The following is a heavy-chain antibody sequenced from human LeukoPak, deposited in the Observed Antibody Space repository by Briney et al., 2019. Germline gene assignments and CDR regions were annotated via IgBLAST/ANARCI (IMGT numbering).Heavy chain of an antibody. CDR1: GYTFTDYY. CDR3: ARRGITMVRGRYYYMDV. CDR2: INPNSGGT. D-gene: IGHD3-10*01. J-gene: IGHJ6*03. V-gene: IGHV1-2*02. Sequence: ASVKVSCKTSGYTFTDYYMHWVRQAPGQGLEWMGWINPNSGGTNYAQKFQGRVTMTRDTSISTAYMELSRLRSDDTAVYYCARRGITMVRGRYYYMDVWGKGTTVTISS.